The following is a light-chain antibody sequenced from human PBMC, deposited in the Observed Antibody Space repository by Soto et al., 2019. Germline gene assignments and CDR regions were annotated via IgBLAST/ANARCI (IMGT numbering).Light chain of an antibody. J-gene: IGKJ5*01. Sequence: EIVLTQSPGTLSLSPGERATLSCRASQSVSSSYLAWYQQTPGQAPRLLVYDTSYRATGVPDRFSGSGSGTQFTLTISSLQSEDFAVYYCQERSNWPITFGQGTRLEIK. CDR2: DTS. CDR3: QERSNWPIT. V-gene: IGKV3D-20*02. CDR1: QSVSSSY.